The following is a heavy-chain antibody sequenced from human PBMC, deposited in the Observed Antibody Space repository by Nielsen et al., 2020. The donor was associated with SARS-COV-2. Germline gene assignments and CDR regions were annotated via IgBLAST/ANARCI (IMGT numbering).Heavy chain of an antibody. CDR2: ISSNGGST. J-gene: IGHJ4*02. CDR1: GFTFSSYA. CDR3: ARVPSRNYCSSTSCYQRPSPSYYFDY. Sequence: GESLKISCAASGFTFSSYAMHWVRQAPGKGLEYVSAISSNGGSTYYANSVKGRFTISRDNSKNTLYLQMGSLRSEDTAVYYCARVPSRNYCSSTSCYQRPSPSYYFDYWGQGTLVTVSS. V-gene: IGHV3-64*01. D-gene: IGHD2-2*01.